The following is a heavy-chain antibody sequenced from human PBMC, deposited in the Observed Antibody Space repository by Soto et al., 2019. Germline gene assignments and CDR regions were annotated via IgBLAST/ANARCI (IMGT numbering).Heavy chain of an antibody. D-gene: IGHD3-10*01. V-gene: IGHV3-33*01. CDR1: GYSFSSYG. J-gene: IGHJ4*02. Sequence: LRLSCAASGYSFSSYGMHWVRQAPGKGLEWVAVIWYDGSNIYYADSVRGRFTISRDISRNTLYLQMNSLRAEDTAVYYCARNGSGNYYHFDYWGQGTLVTVSS. CDR2: IWYDGSNI. CDR3: ARNGSGNYYHFDY.